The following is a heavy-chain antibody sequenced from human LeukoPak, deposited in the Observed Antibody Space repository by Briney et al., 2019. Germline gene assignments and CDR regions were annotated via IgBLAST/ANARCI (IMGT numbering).Heavy chain of an antibody. J-gene: IGHJ4*02. Sequence: GGSLRLSCAASGFTFKTYWMHWVRQAPGEGLVWISRTNTDGRTTSYADSVKGRVTISRDNAKNMVYLQMNSLRVEDTAVYYCARIEDRDAAFDSWGQGTLVTVSS. V-gene: IGHV3-74*01. CDR1: GFTFKTYW. CDR3: ARIEDRDAAFDS. CDR2: TNTDGRTT. D-gene: IGHD2-2*01.